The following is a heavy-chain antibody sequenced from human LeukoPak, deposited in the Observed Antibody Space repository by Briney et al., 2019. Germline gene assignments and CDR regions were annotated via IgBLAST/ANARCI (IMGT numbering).Heavy chain of an antibody. CDR3: AKDTRSEGYYYGVDV. Sequence: GGSLRLSCAASGFTFDDYAMHWVRQAPGKGLEWVSGISWNSGSIGYADSVKGRFTISRDNAKNSLYLQMNSLRAEDTALYYCAKDTRSEGYYYGVDVWGQGTTVTVSS. CDR1: GFTFDDYA. D-gene: IGHD3-10*01. J-gene: IGHJ6*02. V-gene: IGHV3-9*01. CDR2: ISWNSGSI.